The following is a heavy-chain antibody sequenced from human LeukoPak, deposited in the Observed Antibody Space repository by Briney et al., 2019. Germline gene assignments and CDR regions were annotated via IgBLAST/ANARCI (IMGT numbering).Heavy chain of an antibody. D-gene: IGHD6-19*01. Sequence: SETLSLTCTVSGDSISSYYWSWIRQPPGKGVEWIGYIYDSGSTNYNPSLKSRVTISVDTSKNQFSLKVISVTAADTAVYYCARGSGGWAQFDYWGQGTLVTVSS. CDR3: ARGSGGWAQFDY. J-gene: IGHJ4*02. V-gene: IGHV4-59*12. CDR2: IYDSGST. CDR1: GDSISSYY.